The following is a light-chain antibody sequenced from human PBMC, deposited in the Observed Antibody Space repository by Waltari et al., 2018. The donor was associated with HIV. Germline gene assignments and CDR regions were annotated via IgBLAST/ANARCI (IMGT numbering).Light chain of an antibody. CDR2: WAS. CDR3: QQYYSTPPLT. V-gene: IGKV4-1*01. CDR1: QRVLYSSNNKNY. Sequence: DIVMTQSTDSLAVSLGERATINCKSSQRVLYSSNNKNYLAWYQQKPGQPPKLLIYWASTRESGVPDRFSGSGSGTDFTLTISSLQAEDVAVYYCQQYYSTPPLTFGGGTKVEIK. J-gene: IGKJ4*01.